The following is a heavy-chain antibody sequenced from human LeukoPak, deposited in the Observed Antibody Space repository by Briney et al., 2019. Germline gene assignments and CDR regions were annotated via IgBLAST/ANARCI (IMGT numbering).Heavy chain of an antibody. J-gene: IGHJ3*02. CDR3: ARPYSSGWTGAFDI. V-gene: IGHV3-33*01. CDR1: GFTFSSYG. D-gene: IGHD6-19*01. Sequence: GGSLRLSCAASGFTFSSYGMHWVRQAPGKGLEWVAVIRYDGSNKYYADSVKGRFTISRDNSKNTLYLQMNSLRAEDTAVYYCARPYSSGWTGAFDIWGQGTMVTVSS. CDR2: IRYDGSNK.